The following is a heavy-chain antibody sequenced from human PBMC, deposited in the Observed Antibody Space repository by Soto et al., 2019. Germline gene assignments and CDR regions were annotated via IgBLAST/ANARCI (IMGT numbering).Heavy chain of an antibody. CDR2: IDPSDSYT. Sequence: PGESLKISCKGSGYSFTSYWISWVRQMPGKGLEWMGRIDPSDSYTNYSPSFQGHVTISADKSISTAYLQWSSLKASDTAMYYCARHTPDSWGVIHPYYYGMDVWGQGTTVTVSS. CDR1: GYSFTSYW. J-gene: IGHJ6*02. CDR3: ARHTPDSWGVIHPYYYGMDV. D-gene: IGHD3-10*01. V-gene: IGHV5-10-1*01.